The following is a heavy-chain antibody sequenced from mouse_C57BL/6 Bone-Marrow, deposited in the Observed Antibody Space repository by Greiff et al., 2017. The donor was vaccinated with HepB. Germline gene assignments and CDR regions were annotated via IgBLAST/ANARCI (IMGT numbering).Heavy chain of an antibody. Sequence: QVQLKQPGAELVKPGASVKVSCKASGYTFTSYWMHWVKQRPGQGLEWIGRIHPSDSDTNYNQKFKGKATLTVDKSSSTAYMQLSSLTSEDSAVYYCAIFRGSKTAQAILFDYWGQGTTLTVSS. CDR2: IHPSDSDT. J-gene: IGHJ2*01. CDR3: AIFRGSKTAQAILFDY. V-gene: IGHV1-74*01. CDR1: GYTFTSYW. D-gene: IGHD3-2*02.